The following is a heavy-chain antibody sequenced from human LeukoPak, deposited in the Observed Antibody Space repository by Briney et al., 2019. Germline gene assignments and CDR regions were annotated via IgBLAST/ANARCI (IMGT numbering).Heavy chain of an antibody. CDR2: IYHSGST. V-gene: IGHV4-38-2*01. CDR1: GYSISSGYY. D-gene: IGHD5-18*01. Sequence: SETLSLTYAVYGYSISSGYYWGWIRQPPGKGLEWIGSIYHSGSTYYNPSLKSRVTISVDTSKNQFSLKLSSVTAADTAVYYCAKTYSYVFTRPPFKNWFDPWGQGTLVTVSS. J-gene: IGHJ5*02. CDR3: AKTYSYVFTRPPFKNWFDP.